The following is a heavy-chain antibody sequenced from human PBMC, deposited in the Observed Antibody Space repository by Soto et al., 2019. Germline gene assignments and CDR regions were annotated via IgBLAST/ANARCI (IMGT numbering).Heavy chain of an antibody. CDR3: ARATSVDAY. J-gene: IGHJ4*02. CDR1: GFAFSGYW. Sequence: EVQLVESGGDLVQPGGSLRLSCAASGFAFSGYWMSWVRQAPGKGLEGVANIKQDGSEKYYVDSVKGRFTISRDNPKNSLYLQLNSLTVKDTAVDSGARATSVDAYWGQGTRVTVS. D-gene: IGHD5-12*01. CDR2: IKQDGSEK. V-gene: IGHV3-7*01.